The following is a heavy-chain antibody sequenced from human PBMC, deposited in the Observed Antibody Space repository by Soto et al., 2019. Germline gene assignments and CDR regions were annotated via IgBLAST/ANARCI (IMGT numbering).Heavy chain of an antibody. V-gene: IGHV4-34*01. CDR3: ARGDFGDFEVGYNWFDP. CDR2: INHSGST. Sequence: PSETLSLTCAVSGDSISSAYYWSWIRQPPGKGLGWIGEINHSGSTNYNPSLKSRVTISVDTSKNQFSLKLRSVTAADTAVYYCARGDFGDFEVGYNWFDPWGQGTLVTVSS. CDR1: GDSISSAYY. D-gene: IGHD4-17*01. J-gene: IGHJ5*02.